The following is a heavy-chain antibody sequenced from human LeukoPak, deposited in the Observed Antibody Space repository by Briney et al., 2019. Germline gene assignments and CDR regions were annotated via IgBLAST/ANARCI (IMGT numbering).Heavy chain of an antibody. CDR1: GASINSDTSY. D-gene: IGHD3-9*01. Sequence: SETLSLTCTVSGASINSDTSYWAWLRQPPGKGLEWVVNIFYSGSTSYKPSLKSRVTISVDTSKNQFSLKLSSVTAADTAVYYCARSSLEYYDILTGFHEWGQGTLVTVSS. J-gene: IGHJ1*01. V-gene: IGHV4-39*07. CDR3: ARSSLEYYDILTGFHE. CDR2: IFYSGST.